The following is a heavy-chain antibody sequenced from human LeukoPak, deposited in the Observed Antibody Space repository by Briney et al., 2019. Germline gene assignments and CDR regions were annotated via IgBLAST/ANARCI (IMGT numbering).Heavy chain of an antibody. D-gene: IGHD5-12*01. CDR3: ARRAYDADVFDF. J-gene: IGHJ3*01. CDR1: GFNFPTYW. Sequence: GGSLQISWKGSGFNFPTYWIGWVGQLPGKGLEWMGIVHPGDSDTRNRPSFEGQVSMSADKSITTAYLRWNSLKSSDTAMYYCARRAYDADVFDFWGRGTMVTVSS. CDR2: VHPGDSDT. V-gene: IGHV5-51*01.